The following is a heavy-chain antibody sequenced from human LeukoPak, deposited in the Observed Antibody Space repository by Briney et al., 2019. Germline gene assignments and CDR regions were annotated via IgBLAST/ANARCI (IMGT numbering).Heavy chain of an antibody. D-gene: IGHD1-26*01. CDR2: IYYSGST. CDR1: GGSISSSSNY. CDR3: ARSPGDRLYYFDY. V-gene: IGHV4-39*01. J-gene: IGHJ4*02. Sequence: SETLSLTCTVSGGSISSSSNYWGWIRQPPGKGLEWIGSIYYSGSTYYNPSLKSRVTISVDTSKNQFSLKLSSVTAADTAVYYCARSPGDRLYYFDYWGQGTLVTVSS.